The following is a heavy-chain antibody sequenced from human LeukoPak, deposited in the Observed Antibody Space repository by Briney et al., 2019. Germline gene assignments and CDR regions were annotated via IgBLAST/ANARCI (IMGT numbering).Heavy chain of an antibody. CDR2: ISSSSSYI. V-gene: IGHV3-21*01. CDR3: ARGGSGWLRDWFDP. CDR1: GFTFSSYS. J-gene: IGHJ5*02. D-gene: IGHD6-19*01. Sequence: AGGSLRLSCAASGFTFSSYSMNWVRQAPGKGLEWVSSISSSSSYIYYADSVKGRFTISRDNAKNSLYLQMNSLRAEDTAVYYCARGGSGWLRDWFDPWGQGTLVTVSS.